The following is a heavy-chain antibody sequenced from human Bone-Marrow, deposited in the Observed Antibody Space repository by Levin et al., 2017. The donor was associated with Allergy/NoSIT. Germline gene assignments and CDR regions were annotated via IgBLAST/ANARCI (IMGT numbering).Heavy chain of an antibody. Sequence: GESLKISCAASGFTFSHAWMTWVRQAPGKGLEWIGRIKSKTEAGTTDYAAPVKGRFTISRDDSKNMVYLQMSSLKAEDIAVYYCTTGVADSDWFSGYSFDSWGQGTLVTVSA. CDR1: GFTFSHAW. V-gene: IGHV3-15*01. CDR3: TTGVADSDWFSGYSFDS. D-gene: IGHD3-9*01. J-gene: IGHJ4*02. CDR2: IKSKTEAGTT.